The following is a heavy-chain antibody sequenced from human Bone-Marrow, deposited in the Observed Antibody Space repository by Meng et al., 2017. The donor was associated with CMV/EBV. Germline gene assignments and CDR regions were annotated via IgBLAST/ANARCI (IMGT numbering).Heavy chain of an antibody. CDR3: ARYGGTSAPLHFYGMDV. Sequence: SVKVSCKASGGTFSSYTISWVRQAPGQGLEWMGRIIPILGIANYAQKFQGRVTITADKSTSTAYMELSSLRSEDTAVYYCARYGGTSAPLHFYGMDVWGQGTTVTGSS. D-gene: IGHD4-23*01. V-gene: IGHV1-69*02. CDR1: GGTFSSYT. J-gene: IGHJ6*01. CDR2: IIPILGIA.